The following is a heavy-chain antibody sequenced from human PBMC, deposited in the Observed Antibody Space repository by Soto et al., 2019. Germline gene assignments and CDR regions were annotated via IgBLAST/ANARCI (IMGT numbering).Heavy chain of an antibody. CDR3: ARGRHGDYET. V-gene: IGHV3-23*01. Sequence: GGSLRLSCAASGFTFSTSAMSWVRQAPEKGLGWVSTVGGFTTNTYYADSVKGRFTISRDNSKNTLYLQMNTLRAEDTAVYYCARGRHGDYETWGQGTLVTVSS. J-gene: IGHJ5*02. CDR2: VGGFTTNT. CDR1: GFTFSTSA. D-gene: IGHD4-17*01.